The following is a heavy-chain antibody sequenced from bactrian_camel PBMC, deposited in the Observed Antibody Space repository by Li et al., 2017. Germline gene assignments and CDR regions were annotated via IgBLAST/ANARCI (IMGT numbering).Heavy chain of an antibody. J-gene: IGHJ4*01. D-gene: IGHD3*01. CDR1: GFTFSRNA. V-gene: IGHV3S40*01. CDR3: AADYAIQRHRVSIPCGY. CDR2: INAEGTT. Sequence: VQLVESGGGLVQPGGSLALSCAASGFTFSRNAMSWVRQAPGKALEWVSVINAEGTTGYADSVKGRFTISEDIARNTVYLQMNNLKPEDTGVYYCAADYAIQRHRVSIPCGYWGQGTQVTVS.